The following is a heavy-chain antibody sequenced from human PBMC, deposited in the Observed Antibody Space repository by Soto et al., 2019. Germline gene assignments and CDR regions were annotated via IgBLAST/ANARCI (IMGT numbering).Heavy chain of an antibody. CDR3: TRAADSVGSESAFEI. CDR1: GGTFTNFA. D-gene: IGHD3-10*01. Sequence: ASVKVSCKASGGTFTNFAISWVRQAPGQGLEWMGGIIPLFGTGNYAQKFQGRVTITADESTSTAYMELGSLTSEDTAVYYCTRAADSVGSESAFEIWGQGTMVTV. V-gene: IGHV1-69*13. J-gene: IGHJ3*02. CDR2: IIPLFGTG.